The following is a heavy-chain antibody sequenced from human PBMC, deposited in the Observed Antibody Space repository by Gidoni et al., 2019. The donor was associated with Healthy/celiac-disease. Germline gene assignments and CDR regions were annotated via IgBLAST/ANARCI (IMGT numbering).Heavy chain of an antibody. Sequence: QLQLQESGPGLVKPSETLSLTCTVSGGSISSSSSYWGWIRQPPGKGLEWIGSIYYSGSTYYNPSLKSRVTISVDTSKNQFSLKLSSVTAADTAVYYCARHGSLIAAAGTHFDYWGQGTLVTVSS. D-gene: IGHD6-13*01. CDR1: GGSISSSSSY. J-gene: IGHJ4*02. CDR2: IYYSGST. V-gene: IGHV4-39*01. CDR3: ARHGSLIAAAGTHFDY.